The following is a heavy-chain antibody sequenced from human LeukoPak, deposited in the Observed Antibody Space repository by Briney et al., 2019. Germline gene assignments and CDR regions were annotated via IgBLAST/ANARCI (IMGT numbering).Heavy chain of an antibody. CDR2: IIPIFGTA. V-gene: IGHV1-69*05. D-gene: IGHD3-3*01. J-gene: IGHJ6*03. CDR1: GGTFSSYA. CDR3: ARGNVLRFLEWLPGYMDV. Sequence: SVKVSCKASGGTFSSYAISWVRQAPGQGLEWMGGIIPIFGTANYARKFQGRVTITTDESTSTAYIELSSLRSEDTAVYYCARGNVLRFLEWLPGYMDVWGKGTTVTVSS.